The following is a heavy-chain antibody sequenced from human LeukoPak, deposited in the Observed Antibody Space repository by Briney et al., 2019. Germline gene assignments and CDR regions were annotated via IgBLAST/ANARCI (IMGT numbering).Heavy chain of an antibody. Sequence: GGSLRLSCAASGINFNDYRMNWVRQAPGKGLEWVSSISSSSSYIYYADSVKGRFTISRDNAKNSLYLQMNSLRAEDTAVYYCAIARYSSGWPPYDDFDYWGQGTLVTVSS. CDR1: GINFNDYR. CDR3: AIARYSSGWPPYDDFDY. CDR2: ISSSSSYI. V-gene: IGHV3-21*01. D-gene: IGHD6-19*01. J-gene: IGHJ4*02.